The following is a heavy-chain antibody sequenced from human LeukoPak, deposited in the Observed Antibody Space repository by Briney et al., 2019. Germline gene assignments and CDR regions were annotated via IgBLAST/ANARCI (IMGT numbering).Heavy chain of an antibody. CDR1: GFTFSSYW. D-gene: IGHD5-12*01. CDR2: IKQDGSEK. Sequence: PGGSLRLSCAASGFTFSSYWMSWIRQAPGKGLEWVANIKQDGSEKYYVDSVKGRFTISRDNAKNSVYLQMNSLRAEDTGVNYCARYPRPSYYFDYWGRGTLATISS. CDR3: ARYPRPSYYFDY. V-gene: IGHV3-7*01. J-gene: IGHJ4*02.